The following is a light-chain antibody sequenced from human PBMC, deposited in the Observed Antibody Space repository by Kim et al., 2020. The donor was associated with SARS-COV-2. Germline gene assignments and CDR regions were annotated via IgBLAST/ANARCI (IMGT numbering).Light chain of an antibody. CDR2: DIS. J-gene: IGLJ1*01. V-gene: IGLV2-14*03. CDR3: SSYTDSTPYV. CDR1: TSAVVGDNY. Sequence: GQWFSLSNAGTTSAVVGDNYISWYQQDPDKARKLMIYDISNRPSGVTNRFSGSKSGNTASLTICGLLAEVEADYYCSSYTDSTPYVFGTETKVTVL.